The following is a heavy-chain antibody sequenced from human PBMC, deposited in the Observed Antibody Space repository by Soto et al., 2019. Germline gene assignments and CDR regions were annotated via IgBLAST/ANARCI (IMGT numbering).Heavy chain of an antibody. D-gene: IGHD3-3*01. V-gene: IGHV1-58*01. CDR3: AAAYYEFWSGYFLYNNWFDP. CDR2: IVVGSGNT. Sequence: ASVKVSCKASGFTFTSSAVQWVRQARGQRLEWIGWIVVGSGNTNYAQKFQERVTITRDMSTSTAYMELSSLRSEDTAVYYCAAAYYEFWSGYFLYNNWFDPWGQGTRVTVSS. J-gene: IGHJ5*02. CDR1: GFTFTSSA.